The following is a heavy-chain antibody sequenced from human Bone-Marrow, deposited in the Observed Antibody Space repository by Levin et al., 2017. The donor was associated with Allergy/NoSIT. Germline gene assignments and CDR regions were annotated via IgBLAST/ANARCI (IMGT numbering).Heavy chain of an antibody. CDR3: ARDPHSGYRFDY. CDR2: IDKSGAIT. V-gene: IGHV3-48*03. D-gene: IGHD6-25*01. Sequence: SGGSLRLSCATSGFSFSNFEMNWVRQAPGKGLEWVSYIDKSGAITHYADSVKGRFTISRDNGKNSLYLQMNSLRAEDTAVYFCARDPHSGYRFDYWGQGTLVTVSS. J-gene: IGHJ4*02. CDR1: GFSFSNFE.